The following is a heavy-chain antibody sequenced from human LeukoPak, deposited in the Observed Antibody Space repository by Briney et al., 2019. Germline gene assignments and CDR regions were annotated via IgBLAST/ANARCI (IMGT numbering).Heavy chain of an antibody. Sequence: ASVKVSCKASGYTFTAYYMHWVRQAPGQGLEWMGRINPNSGGTDYAQKFQGRVTMTRDTSISTAYMELSRLRSDDTAVYYCARAMITIFGVVIELGYWGQGTLVTVSS. D-gene: IGHD3-3*01. CDR1: GYTFTAYY. CDR2: INPNSGGT. V-gene: IGHV1-2*06. CDR3: ARAMITIFGVVIELGY. J-gene: IGHJ4*02.